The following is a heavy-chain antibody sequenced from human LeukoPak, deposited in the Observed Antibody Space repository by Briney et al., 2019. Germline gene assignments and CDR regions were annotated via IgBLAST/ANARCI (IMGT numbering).Heavy chain of an antibody. Sequence: GGSLRLSCAASGFTFSNYDMHWVRQATGKGLEWVSAVGTVGDTYYPGSVKGRFIISRENAKNSLYLQMNSLRAGDTAVYYCARGTYCNSTSCYSHAFDIWGQGTMVTVSP. J-gene: IGHJ3*02. CDR2: VGTVGDT. CDR1: GFTFSNYD. V-gene: IGHV3-13*01. CDR3: ARGTYCNSTSCYSHAFDI. D-gene: IGHD2-2*02.